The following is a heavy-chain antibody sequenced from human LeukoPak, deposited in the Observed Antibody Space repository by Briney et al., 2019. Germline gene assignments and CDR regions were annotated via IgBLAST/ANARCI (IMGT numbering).Heavy chain of an antibody. J-gene: IGHJ6*03. V-gene: IGHV3-23*01. D-gene: IGHD3-3*01. Sequence: GGSLRLSCAASGFTFSSYAMSWVRQAPGKGLEWVSAISGSGGSTYYADSVKGRFTISRDNAKNSLYLQMNSLRAEDTAVYYCARVTPPPYDFWSGSMDVWGKGTTVTVSS. CDR1: GFTFSSYA. CDR3: ARVTPPPYDFWSGSMDV. CDR2: ISGSGGST.